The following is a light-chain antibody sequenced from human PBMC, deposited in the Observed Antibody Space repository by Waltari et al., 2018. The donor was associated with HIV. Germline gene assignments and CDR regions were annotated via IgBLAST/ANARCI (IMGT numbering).Light chain of an antibody. CDR2: GAS. J-gene: IGKJ5*01. CDR3: QQYYNWPRGT. CDR1: QSGSGN. Sequence: EIVLTQSPPTLSVSPGERLIRSCRASQSGSGNLAWFQQKPGQAPRLLIYGASTRATAIPARFSGSGSGTEFSLTISSLRSEDFAVYYCQQYYNWPRGTFGQGTRLEIK. V-gene: IGKV3D-15*01.